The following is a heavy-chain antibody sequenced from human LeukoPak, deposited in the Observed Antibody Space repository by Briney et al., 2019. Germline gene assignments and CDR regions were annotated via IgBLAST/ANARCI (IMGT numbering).Heavy chain of an antibody. J-gene: IGHJ6*03. CDR3: ARVAAEVVGVPGAIGFGWLRRDYYYMDV. V-gene: IGHV1-8*02. D-gene: IGHD2-2*02. Sequence: GASVTVSSKASGYTFTSYDINWVRQATGQGLEWMGWMNPNSGNTDYAQKFQGRVTMTRDMSTSTVYMELSSLRSEDTAVYCCARVAAEVVGVPGAIGFGWLRRDYYYMDVWGKGTTVIVSS. CDR1: GYTFTSYD. CDR2: MNPNSGNT.